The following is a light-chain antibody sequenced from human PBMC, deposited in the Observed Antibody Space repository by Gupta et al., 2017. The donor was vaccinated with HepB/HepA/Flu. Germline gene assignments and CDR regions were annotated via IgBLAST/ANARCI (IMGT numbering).Light chain of an antibody. J-gene: IGKJ5*01. V-gene: IGKV2-28*01. Sequence: DIVMTQSPLSLPVTPGEPASISCRSSQSLLHSNGYNYLDWYLQTRGQSPQLLLYLGSIRASGVPDRFSGSASGTDFTLIISIVAAEDVGVYYCMRSLPTPLTFGQGTRLEIK. CDR2: LGS. CDR1: QSLLHSNGYNY. CDR3: MRSLPTPLT.